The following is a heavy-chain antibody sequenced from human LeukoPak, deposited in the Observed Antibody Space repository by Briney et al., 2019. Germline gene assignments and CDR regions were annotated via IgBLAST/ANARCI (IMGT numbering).Heavy chain of an antibody. D-gene: IGHD1-26*01. J-gene: IGHJ4*02. V-gene: IGHV3-21*01. CDR1: RFTFSSYS. CDR3: AKDSLRKTIVGTTTRGVNDY. Sequence: GGSPRLSCAASRFTFSSYSMNWVRQAPGKGLEWVSSISSSGSYIYHADSVKGRFTISRDNAKNSLYLQMNSLRAEDTAVYYCAKDSLRKTIVGTTTRGVNDYWGQGTLVTVSS. CDR2: ISSSGSYI.